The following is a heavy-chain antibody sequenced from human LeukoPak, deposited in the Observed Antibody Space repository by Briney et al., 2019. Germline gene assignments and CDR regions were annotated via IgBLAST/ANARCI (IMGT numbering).Heavy chain of an antibody. CDR2: VSTTGSS. D-gene: IGHD2-2*01. Sequence: SETLSLTCTVSGASIRRHYWSWIRQSAGKGLEWLGRVSTTGSSAYDPSLKGRLTLSVDMSKNQFSLTLRSVTAADTAVYYCARIDTIGNTQYYYYGVEVWGQGTLVTVSS. V-gene: IGHV4-4*07. CDR1: GASIRRHY. J-gene: IGHJ6*02. CDR3: ARIDTIGNTQYYYYGVEV.